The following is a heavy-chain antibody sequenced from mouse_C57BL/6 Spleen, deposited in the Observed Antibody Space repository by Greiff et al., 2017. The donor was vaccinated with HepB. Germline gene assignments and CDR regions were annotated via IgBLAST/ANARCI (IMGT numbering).Heavy chain of an antibody. CDR3: ARQPVIYYYGSSNYFDY. CDR2: IDPSDSET. CDR1: GYTFTSYW. J-gene: IGHJ2*01. Sequence: QVQLKEPGAELVRPGSSVKLSCKASGYTFTSYWMHWVKQRPIQGLEWIGNIDPSDSETHYNQKFKDKATLTVDKSSSTAYMQLSSLTSEDSAVYYCARQPVIYYYGSSNYFDYWGQGTTLTVSS. D-gene: IGHD1-1*01. V-gene: IGHV1-52*01.